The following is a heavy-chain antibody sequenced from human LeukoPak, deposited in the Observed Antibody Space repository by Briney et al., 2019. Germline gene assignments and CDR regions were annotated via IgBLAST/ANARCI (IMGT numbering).Heavy chain of an antibody. J-gene: IGHJ4*02. D-gene: IGHD6-19*01. CDR2: INTDGTVT. Sequence: GGSLRLSCAASGFTFSKYWMLWVSQAPGKGLESVSRINTDGTVTTYADSAKGRFTVSRDNAGNTMFLQMNSVRDEGTAVYYCATKQWLAPPPDSWGQGTPVTVSS. V-gene: IGHV3-74*01. CDR3: ATKQWLAPPPDS. CDR1: GFTFSKYW.